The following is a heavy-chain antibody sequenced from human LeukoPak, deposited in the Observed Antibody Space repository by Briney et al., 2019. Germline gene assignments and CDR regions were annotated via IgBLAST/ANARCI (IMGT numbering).Heavy chain of an antibody. Sequence: GGALRLSCAASVVTFSNYATSGVPQAPGKGREWVSTIHGSGVSTYYADSVKGRFTISRDNSKKTLYLQMNSLRAEDTAVYFCANPIYSGDYDQFDYWGQGTLVTVSS. CDR3: ANPIYSGDYDQFDY. J-gene: IGHJ4*02. CDR1: VVTFSNYA. CDR2: IHGSGVST. V-gene: IGHV3-23*01. D-gene: IGHD4-17*01.